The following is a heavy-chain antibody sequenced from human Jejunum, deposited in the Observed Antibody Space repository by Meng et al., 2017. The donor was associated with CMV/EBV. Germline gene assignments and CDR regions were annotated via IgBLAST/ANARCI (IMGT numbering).Heavy chain of an antibody. J-gene: IGHJ4*02. Sequence: ASGYTFTGCSMHWVRQAPGQGPAWMGWINPSSGDTTYAQQFQGRVTMTRDTSISTAYMELSSLRSDDTAVYYCATSSSGFDFWTDYWGQGTLVTVSS. CDR3: ATSSSGFDFWTDY. CDR2: INPSSGDT. D-gene: IGHD5-12*01. V-gene: IGHV1-2*02. CDR1: GYTFTGCS.